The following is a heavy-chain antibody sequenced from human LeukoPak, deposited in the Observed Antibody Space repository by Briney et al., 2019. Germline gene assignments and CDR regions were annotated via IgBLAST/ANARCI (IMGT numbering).Heavy chain of an antibody. CDR2: IYYSGST. D-gene: IGHD3-22*01. J-gene: IGHJ3*02. CDR3: ATKIPYYYDSSGHHAFDI. V-gene: IGHV4-39*01. Sequence: SETLSLTCTVSGGSISSSSYYWGWIRQPPGKGLEWIGSIYYSGSTYYNPSLKSRVTISVDTSKNQFSLKLSSVTAADTAVYYCATKIPYYYDSSGHHAFDIWGQGTMVTVSS. CDR1: GGSISSSSYY.